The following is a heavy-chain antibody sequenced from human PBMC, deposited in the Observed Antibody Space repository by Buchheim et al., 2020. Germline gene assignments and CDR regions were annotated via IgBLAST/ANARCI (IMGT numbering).Heavy chain of an antibody. CDR3: ARDGASGSYYNPTYYYYYMDV. D-gene: IGHD3-10*01. V-gene: IGHV3-7*01. Sequence: EVQLVESGGGLVQPGGSLRLSCAASGFTFSSYWMSWVRQAPGKGLEWVANITQDGSEKYYVDSVKGRFTIYGDNAKNSLYLQMNSLRAEDTAVYYCARDGASGSYYNPTYYYYYMDVWGKGTT. CDR2: ITQDGSEK. CDR1: GFTFSSYW. J-gene: IGHJ6*03.